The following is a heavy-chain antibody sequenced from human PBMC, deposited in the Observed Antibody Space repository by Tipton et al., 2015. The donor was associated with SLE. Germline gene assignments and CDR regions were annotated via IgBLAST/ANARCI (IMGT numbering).Heavy chain of an antibody. CDR1: GDSINSHH. V-gene: IGHV4-59*11. CDR3: ARYRQLGIWYYFDS. Sequence: GLVKPSETLSLTCTVSGDSINSHHWTWIRQPPGKGLEWIGYIYDSGSSHYNASLKSRVAISVDTSKKQLSLKLTSVTAADTAVYYCARYRQLGIWYYFDSWGQGTLVTVSS. D-gene: IGHD6-13*01. J-gene: IGHJ4*02. CDR2: IYDSGSS.